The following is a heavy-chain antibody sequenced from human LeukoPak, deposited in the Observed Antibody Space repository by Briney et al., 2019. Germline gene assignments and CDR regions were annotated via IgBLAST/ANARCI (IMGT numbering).Heavy chain of an antibody. J-gene: IGHJ6*02. V-gene: IGHV1-2*02. CDR3: ARAFYYYYGMDV. Sequence: GASVKVSCKASGYTFTGYYMHWVRQAPGQGLEGMGWINPNSGGTNYAQKFQGRVTMTRDTSISTAYMELSRLRSDDTAVYYCARAFYYYYGMDVWGQGTTVTVSS. CDR2: INPNSGGT. CDR1: GYTFTGYY.